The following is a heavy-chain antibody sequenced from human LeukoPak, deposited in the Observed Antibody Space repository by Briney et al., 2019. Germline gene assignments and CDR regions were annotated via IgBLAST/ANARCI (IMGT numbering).Heavy chain of an antibody. J-gene: IGHJ5*01. CDR3: ARDLRITFFGVVTATGGLDS. CDR2: ISYDGTNK. V-gene: IGHV3-30-3*01. CDR1: GFTFSNYA. Sequence: PGRSQRLSCATSGFTFSNYAMHWVRQAPGKGLTWLAVISYDGTNKYYAASVQGRFTISRDNSNNIVYLEMNSLRFEDTALYYCARDLRITFFGVVTATGGLDSWGRGTLVTVSS. D-gene: IGHD3-3*01.